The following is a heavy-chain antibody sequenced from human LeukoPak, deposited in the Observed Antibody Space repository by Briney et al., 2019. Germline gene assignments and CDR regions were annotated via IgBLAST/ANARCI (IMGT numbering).Heavy chain of an antibody. D-gene: IGHD2/OR15-2a*01. CDR3: ASSTTPFDY. CDR2: INPNGGYT. J-gene: IGHJ4*02. Sequence: ASVKISCKASGYTFSNNWMHWVRQAPGQGLEWVGIINPNGGYTAYAQKFQGRVTLTRDMSTTSVYMELTSLRSEDTAVYYCASSTTPFDYWGQGTLVTVSS. V-gene: IGHV1-46*01. CDR1: GYTFSNNW.